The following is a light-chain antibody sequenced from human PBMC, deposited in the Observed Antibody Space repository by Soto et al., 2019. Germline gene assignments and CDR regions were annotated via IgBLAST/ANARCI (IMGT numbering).Light chain of an antibody. Sequence: DIVLTQSPDSLAVSLGERATFNCKSSQSVLFSSNSKNFIAWYQQKPGQSPRLLIYWASTRESGVPDRFSGSGSGTDFTLTISNLQAEDVAVYYCHQYYRPPLTFGGGTKVEIK. CDR3: HQYYRPPLT. CDR2: WAS. V-gene: IGKV4-1*01. CDR1: QSVLFSSNSKNF. J-gene: IGKJ4*01.